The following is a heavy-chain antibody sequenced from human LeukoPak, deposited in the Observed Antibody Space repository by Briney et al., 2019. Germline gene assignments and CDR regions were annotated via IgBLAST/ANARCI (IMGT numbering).Heavy chain of an antibody. CDR3: ARHGWHAWYFDL. Sequence: PSETLSLTCVVYGESFSGYSWSWIRQPPGKGLEWIGEINQRRNTNYNPSLKSRVTVSIDTSKNQFSLKLSSVTAADTAVYYCARHGWHAWYFDLWGRGTLVTVSS. J-gene: IGHJ2*01. CDR1: GESFSGYS. D-gene: IGHD6-19*01. V-gene: IGHV4-34*01. CDR2: INQRRNT.